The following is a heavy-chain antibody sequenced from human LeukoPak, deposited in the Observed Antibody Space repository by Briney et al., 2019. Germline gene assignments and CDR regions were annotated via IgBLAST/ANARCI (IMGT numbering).Heavy chain of an antibody. CDR1: GFTFDDYG. Sequence: TGGSLRLSCAASGFTFDDYGMSWVRQAPGKGLEWVSGINWNGGSTGYADSVKGRFTISRDNAKNSLYLQMNSLRAEDTALYYCARRERYSSSWYAIIDYWGQGTLVTVSS. D-gene: IGHD6-13*01. CDR2: INWNGGST. CDR3: ARRERYSSSWYAIIDY. J-gene: IGHJ4*02. V-gene: IGHV3-20*04.